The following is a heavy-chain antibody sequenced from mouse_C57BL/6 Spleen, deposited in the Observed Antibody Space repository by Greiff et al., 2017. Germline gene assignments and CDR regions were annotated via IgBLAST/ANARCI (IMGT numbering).Heavy chain of an antibody. CDR3: ARQDYGFDY. V-gene: IGHV5-9*01. J-gene: IGHJ2*01. Sequence: DVMLVESGGGLVKPGGSLKLSCAASGFTFSSYTMSWVRQTPEKRLEWVATISGGGGNTYYPDSVKGRFTISRDNAKNTLYLQMSSLRSEDTALYYCARQDYGFDYWGQGTTLTVSS. CDR2: ISGGGGNT. CDR1: GFTFSSYT. D-gene: IGHD1-1*01.